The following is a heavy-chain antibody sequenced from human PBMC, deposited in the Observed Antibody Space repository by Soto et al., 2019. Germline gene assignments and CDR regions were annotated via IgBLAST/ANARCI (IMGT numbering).Heavy chain of an antibody. V-gene: IGHV3-21*01. D-gene: IGHD2-2*01. CDR2: ISSSSSYI. J-gene: IGHJ3*02. CDR3: ARDRGLIVVVPAAPDDAFDI. Sequence: GGSLRLSCAASGFTFSSYSMNWVRQAPGKGLEWVSSISSSSSYIYYEDSVKGRFTISRDNAKNSLYLQMNSLRAEDTAVYYCARDRGLIVVVPAAPDDAFDIWGQGTMVTVSS. CDR1: GFTFSSYS.